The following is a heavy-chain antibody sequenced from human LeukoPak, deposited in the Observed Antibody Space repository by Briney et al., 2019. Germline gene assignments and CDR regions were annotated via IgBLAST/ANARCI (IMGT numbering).Heavy chain of an antibody. J-gene: IGHJ6*03. CDR1: GGSISSYY. V-gene: IGHV4-59*01. CDR3: ARVREGSGWYSGYYYYMDV. Sequence: SETLSLTCTVSGGSISSYYWSWIRQPPGKGLEWIEYIYYSGSTNYNPSLKSRVTISVDTSKNQFSLKLSSVTAADTAVYYCARVREGSGWYSGYYYYMDVWGKGTTVTISS. D-gene: IGHD6-19*01. CDR2: IYYSGST.